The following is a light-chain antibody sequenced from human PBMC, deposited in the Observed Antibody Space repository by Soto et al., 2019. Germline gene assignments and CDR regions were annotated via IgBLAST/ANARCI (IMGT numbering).Light chain of an antibody. J-gene: IGLJ1*01. CDR1: SSEASVFTF. CDR2: EVS. Sequence: QSALTQPASVSGSPGQSVILSCTGTSSEASVFTFISWYQQHPGKAPKVIIYEVSNRPSGVSSRFSGSKSGSTASLTTSGLQAEDEADYFCASYTDTSTYVFGTGTKVTVL. V-gene: IGLV2-14*01. CDR3: ASYTDTSTYV.